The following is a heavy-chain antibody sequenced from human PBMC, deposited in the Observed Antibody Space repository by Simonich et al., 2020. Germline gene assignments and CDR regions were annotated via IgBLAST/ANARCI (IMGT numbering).Heavy chain of an antibody. CDR2: IYHSGST. CDR3: ARVGYSNYYYYGMDV. J-gene: IGHJ6*02. CDR1: GYSISSGYY. D-gene: IGHD6-13*01. V-gene: IGHV4-38-2*01. Sequence: QVQLQESGPGLVKPSETLSLTCAVSGYSISSGYYWGWIRQPTGKGLEWIGSIYHSGSTYHHPSLKSRVTISVDTAKNQFSLKLSSVTAADTAVYYCARVGYSNYYYYGMDVWGQGTTVTVSS.